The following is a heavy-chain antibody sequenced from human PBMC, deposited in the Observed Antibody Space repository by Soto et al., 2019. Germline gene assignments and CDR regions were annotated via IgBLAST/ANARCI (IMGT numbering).Heavy chain of an antibody. J-gene: IGHJ6*04. CDR3: ARGRMVWEVRGDYYYYGMDV. V-gene: IGHV1-69*02. CDR1: GGTFSSYT. Sequence: QVQLVQSGAEVKKPGSSVKVSCKASGGTFSSYTISWVRQAPGQGLEWMGRIIPILGIANYAQKFQGRVTITADKSTSTAYMERSSLRSEDTAVYYCARGRMVWEVRGDYYYYGMDVWGEGTTVTVSS. CDR2: IIPILGIA. D-gene: IGHD3-10*01.